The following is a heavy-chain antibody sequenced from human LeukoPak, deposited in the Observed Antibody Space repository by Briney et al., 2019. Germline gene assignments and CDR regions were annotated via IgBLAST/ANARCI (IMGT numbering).Heavy chain of an antibody. Sequence: GGSLRLSCAASGFTFSSYGMHWVRQAPGKGLEWVAFIRYDGSNKYYADSVKGRFTISRDNSKNTLYLQMNSLRAEDAAVYYCARAPNPVVGARAYWYFDLWGRGTLVTVSS. D-gene: IGHD1-26*01. J-gene: IGHJ2*01. CDR3: ARAPNPVVGARAYWYFDL. CDR2: IRYDGSNK. CDR1: GFTFSSYG. V-gene: IGHV3-30*02.